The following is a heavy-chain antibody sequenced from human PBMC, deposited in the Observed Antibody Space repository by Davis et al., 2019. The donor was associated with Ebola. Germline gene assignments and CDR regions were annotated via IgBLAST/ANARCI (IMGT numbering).Heavy chain of an antibody. CDR1: GFTFSDYY. Sequence: GESLNTPCAAPGFTFSDYYMSWIRQAPGKGLEWVSSISSSSSYIYYADSVKGRFTTSRDNAKNSLYLQMNSLRAEDTAVYYCARDLWDVVVPAAIDAYYYGMDVWGQGTTVTVSS. V-gene: IGHV3-11*06. J-gene: IGHJ6*02. CDR2: ISSSSSYI. D-gene: IGHD2-2*01. CDR3: ARDLWDVVVPAAIDAYYYGMDV.